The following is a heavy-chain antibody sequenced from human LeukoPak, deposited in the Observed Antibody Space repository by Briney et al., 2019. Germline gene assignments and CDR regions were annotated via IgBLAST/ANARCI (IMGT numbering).Heavy chain of an antibody. Sequence: PGGSLRLSCAASGRSFSSYAMSWVRQTPGKGLEWVSSISGSSDSTYCADSVKGRFTISRDTSKNTVYLQINSLRVDDTAVYYCARSPSTGLDYWGQGTLVTVSS. CDR1: GRSFSSYA. D-gene: IGHD2-2*01. J-gene: IGHJ4*02. CDR3: ARSPSTGLDY. CDR2: ISGSSDST. V-gene: IGHV3-23*01.